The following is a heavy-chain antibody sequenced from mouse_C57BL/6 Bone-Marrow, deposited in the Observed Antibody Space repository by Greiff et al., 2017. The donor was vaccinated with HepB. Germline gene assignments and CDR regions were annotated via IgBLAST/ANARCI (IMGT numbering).Heavy chain of an antibody. CDR3: ARDRRVSTHWYYEV. CDR2: INYDGSST. Sequence: EVKLQESEGGLVQPGRSMKLSCTASGFTFSDYYMAWVRQVPEKGLEWVANINYDGSSTYYLDSLKSRFIISRDNAKNILYLQMSSLKSEETATYDCARDRRVSTHWYYEVWGAETTGTVSS. CDR1: GFTFSDYY. J-gene: IGHJ1*01. V-gene: IGHV5-16*01.